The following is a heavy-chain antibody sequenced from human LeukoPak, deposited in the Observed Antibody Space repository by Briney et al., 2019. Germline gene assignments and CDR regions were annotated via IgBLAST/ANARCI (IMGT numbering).Heavy chain of an antibody. V-gene: IGHV1-2*02. Sequence: GASVKVSCKASGYTFTGYYMHWVRQAPGQGLEWMGWINPNSGGTNYAQKFQGRVTMTRDTSISTAYMELSRLRSDDTAVYYCARILWGDTGNWYFDLWGRGTLVTVSS. CDR1: GYTFTGYY. D-gene: IGHD1-26*01. CDR2: INPNSGGT. CDR3: ARILWGDTGNWYFDL. J-gene: IGHJ2*01.